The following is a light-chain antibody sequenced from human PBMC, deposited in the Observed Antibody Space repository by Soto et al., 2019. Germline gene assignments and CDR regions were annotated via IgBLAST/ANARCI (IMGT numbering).Light chain of an antibody. CDR2: EVT. V-gene: IGLV2-8*01. Sequence: QSALTQPPSASGSPGQSVTISCTGTSSDVGADNFVSWYQQHPGKAPKLMISEVTKRPSGVPDRFSGSKSGNTASLTVSGLQAEDEADYYCSSYTSSSLYVFGTGTKVTVL. CDR3: SSYTSSSLYV. CDR1: SSDVGADNF. J-gene: IGLJ1*01.